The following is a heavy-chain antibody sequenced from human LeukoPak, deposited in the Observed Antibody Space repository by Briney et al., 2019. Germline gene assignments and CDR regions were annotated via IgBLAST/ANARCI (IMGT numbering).Heavy chain of an antibody. J-gene: IGHJ4*02. CDR3: ASQRASYGDYGNFDY. V-gene: IGHV3-48*03. D-gene: IGHD4-17*01. Sequence: GGSLRLSCAASGFTFSSYEMNWVRQAPGKGLEWVSYISSSGSTIYYADSVKGRFTISRDNAKNSLYLQMNSLRAEDTAVYYCASQRASYGDYGNFDYWGQGTLVTVSS. CDR1: GFTFSSYE. CDR2: ISSSGSTI.